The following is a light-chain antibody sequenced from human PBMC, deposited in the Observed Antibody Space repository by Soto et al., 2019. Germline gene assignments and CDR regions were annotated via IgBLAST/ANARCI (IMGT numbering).Light chain of an antibody. Sequence: EIVMTQSPATLSVSPGERATLSCRASQSVSSNLAWYQQKPGQAPRPLIYGASTRVTGTPARISGSGSGTEFTLTISRLQSEDFAVYFCQQYNNWPLTFVGGTKVEIK. CDR2: GAS. CDR1: QSVSSN. V-gene: IGKV3-15*01. CDR3: QQYNNWPLT. J-gene: IGKJ4*01.